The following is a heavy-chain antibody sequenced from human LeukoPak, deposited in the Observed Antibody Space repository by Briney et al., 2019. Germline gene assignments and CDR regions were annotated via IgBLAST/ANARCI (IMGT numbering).Heavy chain of an antibody. J-gene: IGHJ6*02. CDR3: VRGYSLGPYGMDV. V-gene: IGHV3-64D*09. D-gene: IGHD2-15*01. CDR2: ISDSGGST. Sequence: PGGSLRLSCAASGFTFSSYEMNWVRQAPGKGLEYVSAISDSGGSTYYADSVKGRFTISRDSSKNTLYLQMSSLRAEDTAVYFCVRGYSLGPYGMDVWGQGTTVTVSS. CDR1: GFTFSSYE.